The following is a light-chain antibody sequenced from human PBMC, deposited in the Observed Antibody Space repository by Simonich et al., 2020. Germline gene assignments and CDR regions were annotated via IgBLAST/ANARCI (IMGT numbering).Light chain of an antibody. Sequence: DIVMTQSPDSLAVSLGERATINCKSSQSVLYSSKNKNYLAWYQQKPGQPPKLLIYWASTRESGVPARFSGSGSGTDFTLTISSLQAEDVAVYYCQQYYSTPITFGQGTRLEIK. J-gene: IGKJ5*01. CDR2: WAS. CDR3: QQYYSTPIT. CDR1: QSVLYSSKNKNY. V-gene: IGKV4-1*01.